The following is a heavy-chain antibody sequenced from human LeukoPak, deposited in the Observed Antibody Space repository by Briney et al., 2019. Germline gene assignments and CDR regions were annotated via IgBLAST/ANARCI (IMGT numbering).Heavy chain of an antibody. J-gene: IGHJ3*02. D-gene: IGHD7-27*01. CDR1: GFTFSSYA. Sequence: PGRSLRLSCAASGFTFSSYAMHRVRQAPGKGLEWVAVISYDGSNKYYADSVKGRFTISRDNSKNTLYLQMNSLRAEDTAVYYCARSLMGTHDAFDIWGQGTMVTVSS. V-gene: IGHV3-30-3*01. CDR2: ISYDGSNK. CDR3: ARSLMGTHDAFDI.